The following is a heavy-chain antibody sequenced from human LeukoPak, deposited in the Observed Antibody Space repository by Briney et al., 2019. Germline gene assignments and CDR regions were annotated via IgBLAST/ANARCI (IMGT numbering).Heavy chain of an antibody. CDR3: ARQRFPDHIVVVPAPHWFDP. V-gene: IGHV4-38-2*01. Sequence: SETPSLSSADPGYSISSGYYCAWSRQPPGKVREGFGIIYYSGSTYYKPSLKRRVTISVETSKNQFSLQMSTVTAPETPPYYSARQRFPDHIVVVPAPHWFDPWGQGTLVTVSS. CDR1: GYSISSGYY. J-gene: IGHJ5*02. CDR2: IYYSGST. D-gene: IGHD2-21*02.